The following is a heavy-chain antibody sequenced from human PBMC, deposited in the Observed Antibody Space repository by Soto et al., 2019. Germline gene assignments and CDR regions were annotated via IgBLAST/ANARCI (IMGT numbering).Heavy chain of an antibody. CDR2: INPSGGTT. CDR3: ARGGYSSTWSNLLDRSGLDV. CDR1: GYTFTSYY. Sequence: QVQLVQSGAEVKKPGASVKVSCKASGYTFTSYYMHWVRQAPGQGLEWMGVINPSGGTTKYAQKFQGRVTITADTSTYTVYMELSGLRSGDTAVYYCARGGYSSTWSNLLDRSGLDVWGQGTTVTVSS. V-gene: IGHV1-46*01. D-gene: IGHD6-13*01. J-gene: IGHJ6*02.